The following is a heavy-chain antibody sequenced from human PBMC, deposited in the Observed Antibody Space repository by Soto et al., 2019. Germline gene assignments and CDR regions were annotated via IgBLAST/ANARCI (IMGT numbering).Heavy chain of an antibody. CDR1: GFTFSNAG. CDR3: TTGGSITIFGVVITQFDY. Sequence: PGGSLRLSCASSGFTFSNAGITGARQAPGKGREWVGRIKSKTDGGTTDYAAPVKGRFTISRDDSKNTLYLQMNSLKTEDTAVYYCTTGGSITIFGVVITQFDYWGQGTLVTVSS. CDR2: IKSKTDGGTT. V-gene: IGHV3-15*07. J-gene: IGHJ4*02. D-gene: IGHD3-3*01.